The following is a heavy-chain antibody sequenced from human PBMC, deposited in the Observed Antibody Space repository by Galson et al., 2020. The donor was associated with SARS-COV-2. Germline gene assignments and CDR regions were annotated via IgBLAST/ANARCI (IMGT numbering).Heavy chain of an antibody. Sequence: SETLSLTCNVSGGSISRSFWSWIRQPPGKGLEWIGHIHYTGKTNYNPSLKSRLTISVDTSKNQFSLKLSSVTAADTAVYYCARREGDVSXXXXSTRHWGYFDSWGQGTLVTVSS. D-gene: IGHD7-27*01. J-gene: IGHJ4*02. CDR2: IHYTGKT. CDR1: GGSISRSF. V-gene: IGHV4-59*08. CDR3: ARREGDVSXXXXSTRHWGYFDS.